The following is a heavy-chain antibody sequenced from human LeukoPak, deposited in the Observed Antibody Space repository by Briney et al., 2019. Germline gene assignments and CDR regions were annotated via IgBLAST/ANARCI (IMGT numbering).Heavy chain of an antibody. CDR3: ARRSGGMDV. CDR1: GYNFATYW. CDR2: IYPGDSDT. V-gene: IGHV5-51*01. D-gene: IGHD2-15*01. J-gene: IGHJ6*02. Sequence: GESLKISCKGSGYNFATYWIAWVRQMPGKGLEYMGIIYPGDSDTRYSPSFQGQVTISADKSTSTAYLQWSSLKASDSPMYYCARRSGGMDVWGRGTTVTVSS.